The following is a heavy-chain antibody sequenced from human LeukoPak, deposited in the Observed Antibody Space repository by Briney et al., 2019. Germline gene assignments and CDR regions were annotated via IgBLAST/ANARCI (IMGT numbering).Heavy chain of an antibody. CDR2: IYYSGST. Sequence: SETLSLTCTVSGGSISSYYWSWIRQPPGKGLEWIGYIYYSGSTNYNPSLKSRVTISVDTSKNQFSLKLSSVTAADTAVYYCAGRAGVTAIAAFDYWGQGTLVTVSS. V-gene: IGHV4-59*08. J-gene: IGHJ4*02. D-gene: IGHD2-21*02. CDR1: GGSISSYY. CDR3: AGRAGVTAIAAFDY.